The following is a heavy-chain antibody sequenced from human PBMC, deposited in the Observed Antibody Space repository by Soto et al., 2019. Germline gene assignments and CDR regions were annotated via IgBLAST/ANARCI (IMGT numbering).Heavy chain of an antibody. J-gene: IGHJ5*02. D-gene: IGHD2-15*01. Sequence: ETLSLTCTVSGGSISSYYWSWIRQPPGKGLEWIGYIYYSGSTNYNPSLKSRVTISVHTSKNQFSLKLSSVTAADTAVYYCARAGVVVAATDWFDPWGQGTLVTVSS. CDR3: ARAGVVVAATDWFDP. V-gene: IGHV4-59*12. CDR1: GGSISSYY. CDR2: IYYSGST.